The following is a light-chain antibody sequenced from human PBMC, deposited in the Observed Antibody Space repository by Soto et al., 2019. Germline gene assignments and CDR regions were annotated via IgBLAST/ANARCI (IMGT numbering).Light chain of an antibody. CDR1: QSVNSNF. J-gene: IGKJ1*01. CDR2: GVS. CDR3: QQYGSTPRT. V-gene: IGKV3-20*01. Sequence: EIVLTQSPGTLSLSPGERATLSCRADQSVNSNFFAWFQQKPGQAPRLLIYGVSSRATGIPDRFSGSGSGTDFTLTISRLEPEDFAVYYCQQYGSTPRTFGQGTRWKSN.